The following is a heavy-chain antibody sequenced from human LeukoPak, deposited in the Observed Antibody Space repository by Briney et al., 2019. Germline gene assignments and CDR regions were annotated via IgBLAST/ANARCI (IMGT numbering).Heavy chain of an antibody. CDR3: ARAHDGGSGWFLVFDY. Sequence: SETLSLTCAVYGGSFSGYYWSWIRQPPGRGLEWIGEINHSGSTHYNPSLKSRVTMSVDTSKNQFSLNLTSVTAADTAVYYCARAHDGGSGWFLVFDYWGQGTLVTVSS. J-gene: IGHJ4*02. D-gene: IGHD6-19*01. V-gene: IGHV4-34*01. CDR2: INHSGST. CDR1: GGSFSGYY.